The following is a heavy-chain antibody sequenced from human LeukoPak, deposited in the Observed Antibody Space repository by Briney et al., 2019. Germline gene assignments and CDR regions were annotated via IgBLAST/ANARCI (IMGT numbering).Heavy chain of an antibody. J-gene: IGHJ4*02. V-gene: IGHV3-74*01. Sequence: GGSLRLSCAASGFTFSSFWMFWVRQAPGKGLVWLSRINVDGTNTGYADSVKGRFTTSRDNAKNTLYLQMNGLRAEDTAVYYCGRDYYGRGDYWGQGTLVTVSS. CDR2: INVDGTNT. CDR3: GRDYYGRGDY. D-gene: IGHD3-22*01. CDR1: GFTFSSFW.